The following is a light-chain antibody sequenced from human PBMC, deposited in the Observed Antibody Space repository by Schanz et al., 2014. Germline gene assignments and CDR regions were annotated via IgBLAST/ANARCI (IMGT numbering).Light chain of an antibody. CDR2: DAS. CDR1: QSVSSY. V-gene: IGKV1-39*01. CDR3: QQTYSVPWA. J-gene: IGKJ2*01. Sequence: DIQMTQSPSSLSASVGDRLTITCRASQSVSSYLNWYQQKPGKAPKLLIYDASNLQRGVPSRFSGSGSGTDFTLTISSLQPEDFATYYCQQTYSVPWAFGQGTRLENK.